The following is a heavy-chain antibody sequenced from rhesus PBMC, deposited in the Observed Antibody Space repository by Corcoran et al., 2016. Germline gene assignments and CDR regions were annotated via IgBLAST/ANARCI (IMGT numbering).Heavy chain of an antibody. CDR2: IDHREADT. CDR1: GYSFTSYL. CDR3: AKESRSYDFDY. Sequence: EVQLVQSGAEVKRPGESLKISCKPSGYSFTSYLIRWVRQMPGKCLEWMGGIDHREADTRNSPAVQGQVTISADKSISTTYLQWSSLKASDSATYYCAKESRSYDFDYWGQGVLVTVSS. V-gene: IGHV5-2*01. J-gene: IGHJ4*01.